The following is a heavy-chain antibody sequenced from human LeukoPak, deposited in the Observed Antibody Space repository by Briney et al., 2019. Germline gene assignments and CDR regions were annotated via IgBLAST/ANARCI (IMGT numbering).Heavy chain of an antibody. V-gene: IGHV3-23*01. D-gene: IGHD3-10*01. J-gene: IGHJ6*02. CDR2: ISGSGGST. CDR1: GFTFSSYA. Sequence: GGSLRLSCAASGFTFSSYAMSWVRQAPGKGLEWVSAISGSGGSTYYADSVKGRFTISRDNSKNTLYLQMNSLRAEDTAVYYCARETIRFGYYGMDVWGQGTTVTVSS. CDR3: ARETIRFGYYGMDV.